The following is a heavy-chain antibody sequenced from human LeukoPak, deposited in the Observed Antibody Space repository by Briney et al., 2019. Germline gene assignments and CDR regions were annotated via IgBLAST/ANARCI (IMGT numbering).Heavy chain of an antibody. CDR1: GYTFTGYY. CDR3: ARDLSMDYGDYNDIY. CDR2: INPSGGST. V-gene: IGHV1-46*01. J-gene: IGHJ4*02. Sequence: ASVKVSCKASGYTFTGYYMHWVRQAPGQGLEWMGIINPSGGSTSYAQKFQGRVTMTRDTSTSTVYMELSSLRSEDTAVYYCARDLSMDYGDYNDIYWGQGTLVTVSS. D-gene: IGHD4-17*01.